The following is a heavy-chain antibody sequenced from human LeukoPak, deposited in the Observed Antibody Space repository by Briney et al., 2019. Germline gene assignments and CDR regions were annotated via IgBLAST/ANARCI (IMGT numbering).Heavy chain of an antibody. CDR3: ARTTSLTASGYDC. V-gene: IGHV1-8*03. Sequence: ASVKVSCKTSGYTFTTYHIKWVRQATGQGLEWLGWMNPYSGDRGYAQKFQGRLSITSDTSISTAYMELSSLKSDDTAVYFCARTTSLTASGYDCWGQGTLVTVSS. D-gene: IGHD4-17*01. CDR2: MNPYSGDR. J-gene: IGHJ4*02. CDR1: GYTFTTYH.